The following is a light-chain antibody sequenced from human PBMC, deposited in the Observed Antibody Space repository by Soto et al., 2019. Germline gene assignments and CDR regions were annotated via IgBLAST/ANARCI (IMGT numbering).Light chain of an antibody. CDR3: MQGKHWPYT. J-gene: IGKJ2*01. V-gene: IGKV2-30*01. CDR1: QSLVYGDGNTY. CDR2: KVS. Sequence: DVMMTQSPLSLPVTLGQPASISCRPSQSLVYGDGNTYLNWVQQRPGQSPMRLIYKVSNRDSGVPDRFSGSGSGTGFILKSSRVEAEDVGVYYCMQGKHWPYTFGQGTQREIK.